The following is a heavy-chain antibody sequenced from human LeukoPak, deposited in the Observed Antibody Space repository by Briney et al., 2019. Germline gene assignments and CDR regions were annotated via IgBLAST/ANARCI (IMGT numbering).Heavy chain of an antibody. CDR3: ARLARGRPDY. CDR2: IYQSGST. CDR1: GYSISSGYY. V-gene: IGHV4-38-2*02. J-gene: IGHJ4*02. D-gene: IGHD3-10*01. Sequence: SETLSLTCSVSGYSISSGYYWGWIREPPGKGLEWIGSIYQSGSTYCNPSLKSRVTISVDTSKNQFSLNLNSVTAADTAVYYCARLARGRPDYWGQGTLVTVSS.